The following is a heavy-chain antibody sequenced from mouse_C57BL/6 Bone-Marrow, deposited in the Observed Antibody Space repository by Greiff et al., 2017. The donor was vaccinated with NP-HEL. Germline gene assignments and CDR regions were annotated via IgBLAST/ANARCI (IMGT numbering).Heavy chain of an antibody. CDR2: IYPRSGNT. V-gene: IGHV1-81*01. CDR1: GYTFTSYG. CDR3: ARSGNCGVEDYFDY. J-gene: IGHJ2*01. D-gene: IGHD2-1*01. Sequence: VQLQQPGAELVRPGASVKLSCKASGYTFTSYGISWVKQRTGQGLEWIGEIYPRSGNTYYNEKFKGKATLTADKSSSTAYMELRSLTSKDSAVYFCARSGNCGVEDYFDYWGQGTTLTVSS.